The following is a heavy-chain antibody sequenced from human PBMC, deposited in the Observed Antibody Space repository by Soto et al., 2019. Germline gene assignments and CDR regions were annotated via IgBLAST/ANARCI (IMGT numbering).Heavy chain of an antibody. CDR2: IYYSGST. D-gene: IGHD1-7*01. Sequence: SGTLSLRFAACVGSMSSSSDYWGWLHQPPGKGLEWIGSIYYSGSTYYNPSLKSRVTISVDTSKNQFSLKLSSVTAADTAVYYCARLLGTRPGSCFDLCGQGTLVNVSS. CDR3: ARLLGTRPGSCFDL. CDR1: VGSMSSSSDY. J-gene: IGHJ5*02. V-gene: IGHV4-39*01.